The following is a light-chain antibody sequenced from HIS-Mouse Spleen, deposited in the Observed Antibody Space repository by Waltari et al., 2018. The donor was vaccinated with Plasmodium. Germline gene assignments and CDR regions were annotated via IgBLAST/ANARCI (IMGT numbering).Light chain of an antibody. CDR2: EGS. J-gene: IGLJ3*02. CDR3: CSYAGSSTFV. CDR1: SSDVGSYHL. V-gene: IGLV2-23*03. Sequence: GQSITISCTGTSSDVGSYHLVSWYQQHPGKAPKLMLYEGSKRPSGVSHRFSGSKSGNTASLTISGLQAEDEADYYCCSYAGSSTFVFGGGTKLTVL.